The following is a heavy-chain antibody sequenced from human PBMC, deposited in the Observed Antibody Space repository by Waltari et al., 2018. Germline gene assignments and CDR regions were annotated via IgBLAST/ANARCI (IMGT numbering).Heavy chain of an antibody. CDR2: IGWDGSIA. D-gene: IGHD5-18*01. J-gene: IGHJ5*02. CDR3: AKHIYDVST. Sequence: EVQLVESGGAVIQPGGSLRLSCPAPGFRFGDTRMHWIRQAPGKGLEWVSVIGWDGSIAYYADSVKGRFTISRDNSKNSLYLQMNSLTTDDTALYYCAKHIYDVSTWGQGTMVTVSS. V-gene: IGHV3-43*01. CDR1: GFRFGDTR.